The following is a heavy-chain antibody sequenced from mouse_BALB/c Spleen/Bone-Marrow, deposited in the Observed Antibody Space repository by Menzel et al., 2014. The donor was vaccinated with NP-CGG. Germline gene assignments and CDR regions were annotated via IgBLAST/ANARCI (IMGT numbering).Heavy chain of an antibody. D-gene: IGHD1-1*01. Sequence: EVQLVESGGGLVQPKGSLKLSCAASGFTFNTYAMNWVRQAPGKGLEWVARIRSKSNNYATYYADSVKDRFTISRDDSQSMLYLQMNNLKTDDTAMYYCVRQRYYYGSSDWYFDVWGAGTTVTVSS. J-gene: IGHJ1*01. CDR3: VRQRYYYGSSDWYFDV. CDR2: IRSKSNNYAT. V-gene: IGHV10-1*02. CDR1: GFTFNTYA.